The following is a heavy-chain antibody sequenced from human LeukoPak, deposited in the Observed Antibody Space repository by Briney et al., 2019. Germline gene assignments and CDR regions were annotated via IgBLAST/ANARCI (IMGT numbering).Heavy chain of an antibody. CDR3: ARVQRKLYYDFWSGYYGDGMDV. CDR1: GYTFTSYD. J-gene: IGHJ6*02. D-gene: IGHD3-3*01. Sequence: ASVKVSCKASGYTFTSYDINCVRQATGQGLEWMGWMNPNSGSTGYAQKFQGRVTMTRNTSISTAYMELSSLRSEDTAVYYCARVQRKLYYDFWSGYYGDGMDVWGQGTTVTVSS. V-gene: IGHV1-8*01. CDR2: MNPNSGST.